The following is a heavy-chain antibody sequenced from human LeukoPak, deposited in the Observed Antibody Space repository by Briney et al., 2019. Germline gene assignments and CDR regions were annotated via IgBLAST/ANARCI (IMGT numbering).Heavy chain of an antibody. V-gene: IGHV4-59*12. D-gene: IGHD3-10*01. J-gene: IGHJ4*02. CDR1: PGSLSTYW. CDR3: ARVRRGSSTHGVDY. CDR2: IYYSGST. Sequence: PSETLSLTCSVSPGSLSTYWWSWIRQPPGKGLEWIGYIYYSGSTNYNPSLKSRVTISVDTSKNQFSLKLSSVTAADTAVYYCARVRRGSSTHGVDYWGQGTLVTVSS.